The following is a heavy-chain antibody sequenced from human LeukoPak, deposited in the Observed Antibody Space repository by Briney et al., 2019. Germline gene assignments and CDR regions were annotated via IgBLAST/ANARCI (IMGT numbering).Heavy chain of an antibody. D-gene: IGHD3-3*02. CDR1: GGSISSYY. J-gene: IGHJ5*01. V-gene: IGHV4-59*01. Sequence: SETLSLTCTVSGGSISSYYWSWIRQPPGKGPEWIGYIYYSGSTNYNPSLKSRVTISVDTSKNQFSLKLSSVTAADTAVYYCARVGGHFDWFRSWGQGTLVTVSS. CDR2: IYYSGST. CDR3: ARVGGHFDWFRS.